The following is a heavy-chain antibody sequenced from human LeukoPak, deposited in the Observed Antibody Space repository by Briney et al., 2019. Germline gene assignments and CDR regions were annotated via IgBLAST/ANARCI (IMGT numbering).Heavy chain of an antibody. CDR3: ARLGVGVPKGGLDY. Sequence: SETLSLTCTVSGGSISISSYYWGWIRQPPGKGLEWIGSIFYTGSTYYNPSLKSRVPISVDTSKNQFSLKLSSVTAADTAVYYCARLGVGVPKGGLDYWGQGTLVTVSS. J-gene: IGHJ4*02. CDR1: GGSISISSYY. V-gene: IGHV4-39*07. CDR2: IFYTGST. D-gene: IGHD1-26*01.